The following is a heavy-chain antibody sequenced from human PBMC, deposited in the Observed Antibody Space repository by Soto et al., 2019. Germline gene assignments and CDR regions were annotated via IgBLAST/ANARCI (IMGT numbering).Heavy chain of an antibody. J-gene: IGHJ4*02. Sequence: GSPRLSCSSSGFPFSSFAMGWGPQASGEGLGWVSAISGSSGSTYYANSVKGRFTISRDNSKNTLYLQMNSLRAEDTAVYYCPKGSAAARPYYFDYWGQGTLVTVSS. CDR1: GFPFSSFA. V-gene: IGHV3-23*01. D-gene: IGHD6-13*01. CDR2: ISGSSGST. CDR3: PKGSAAARPYYFDY.